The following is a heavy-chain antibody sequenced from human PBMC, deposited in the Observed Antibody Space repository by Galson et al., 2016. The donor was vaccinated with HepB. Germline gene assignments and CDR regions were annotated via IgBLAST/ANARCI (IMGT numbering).Heavy chain of an antibody. Sequence: SLRLSCAASGFTFRSYGMHWVRQAPGKGLEWVAVIWYDGSNKYYTDSVKGRFTFSRDNSKNTLYLQMNSLRAGDTAVYYCAKDGWFGERDYYYYGMDVWGQGTTVTVSS. J-gene: IGHJ6*02. CDR1: GFTFRSYG. CDR3: AKDGWFGERDYYYYGMDV. V-gene: IGHV3-33*06. CDR2: IWYDGSNK. D-gene: IGHD3-10*01.